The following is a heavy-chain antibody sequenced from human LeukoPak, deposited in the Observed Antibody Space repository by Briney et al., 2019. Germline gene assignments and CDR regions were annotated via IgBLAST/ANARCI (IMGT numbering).Heavy chain of an antibody. CDR3: RAATKNRGYYFDY. D-gene: IGHD1-14*01. CDR1: GFTFSIYG. J-gene: IGHJ4*02. V-gene: IGHV3-30*03. Sequence: GGSLRLSCAASGFTFSIYGMHWVRQAPGKGLEWVAVISSDGREEDYADSVRGRFTISRDNSRDTLYLQMSSLRPEDAAVYYCRAATKNRGYYFDYWGQGTLVSVSS. CDR2: ISSDGREE.